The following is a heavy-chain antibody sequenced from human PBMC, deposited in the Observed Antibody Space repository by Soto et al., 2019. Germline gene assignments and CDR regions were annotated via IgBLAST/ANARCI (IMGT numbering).Heavy chain of an antibody. Sequence: GGSLRLSCAASGFTFSSYAMSWFRQGPGKGLEWVSAISGSGGSTYYADSVKGRFTISRDNSKNTLYLQMNSLRAEDTAVYYCAKGLGDYYYYYGMDVWGQGTTVTVSS. CDR3: AKGLGDYYYYYGMDV. V-gene: IGHV3-23*01. CDR2: ISGSGGST. J-gene: IGHJ6*02. D-gene: IGHD3-22*01. CDR1: GFTFSSYA.